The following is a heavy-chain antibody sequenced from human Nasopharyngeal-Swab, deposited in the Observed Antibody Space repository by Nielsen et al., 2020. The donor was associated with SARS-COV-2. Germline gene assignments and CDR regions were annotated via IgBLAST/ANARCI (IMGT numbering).Heavy chain of an antibody. CDR1: GGSISSSSYY. Sequence: ESLKISCAVSGGSISSSSYYWGWIRQPPGKGLEWIGSIYYSGSTYYNPSLKSRVTISVDTSKNQFSLKLSSVTAADAAVYYCAKDSPLYYDILTGYQKRYNWFDPWGQGTLVTVSS. D-gene: IGHD3-9*01. CDR2: IYYSGST. CDR3: AKDSPLYYDILTGYQKRYNWFDP. V-gene: IGHV4-39*02. J-gene: IGHJ5*02.